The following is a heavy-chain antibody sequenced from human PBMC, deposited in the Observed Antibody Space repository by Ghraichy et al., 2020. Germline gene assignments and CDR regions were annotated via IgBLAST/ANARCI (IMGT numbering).Heavy chain of an antibody. J-gene: IGHJ5*02. V-gene: IGHV1-18*01. CDR1: GYTFTSYG. Sequence: ASVKVSCKASGYTFTSYGISWVRQAPGQGLEWKGWISAYNGNTNYAQKLQGRVTMTTDTSTSTAYMELRSLRSDDTAVYYCASLPVACSGGSCYSSNWFDPWGQGTLVTVSS. CDR3: ASLPVACSGGSCYSSNWFDP. D-gene: IGHD2-15*01. CDR2: ISAYNGNT.